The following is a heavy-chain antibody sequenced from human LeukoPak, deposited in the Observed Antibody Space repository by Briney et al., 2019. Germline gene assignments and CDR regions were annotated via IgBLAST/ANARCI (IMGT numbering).Heavy chain of an antibody. D-gene: IGHD5-12*01. V-gene: IGHV3-33*06. CDR2: IWGGGSRI. J-gene: IGHJ4*02. Sequence: GGSLRLSCATSGYTFRNHGVHWVRQASGKGLEWVAVIWGGGSRIYYADSVRGRFTISRDDSKNTLYLQMNGLRADDTALYYCAKGASGYGDFDYWGQGTLVTVSS. CDR3: AKGASGYGDFDY. CDR1: GYTFRNHG.